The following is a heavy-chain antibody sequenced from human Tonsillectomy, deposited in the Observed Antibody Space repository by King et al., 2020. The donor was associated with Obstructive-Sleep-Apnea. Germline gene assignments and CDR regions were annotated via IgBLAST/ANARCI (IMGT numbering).Heavy chain of an antibody. D-gene: IGHD3-22*01. J-gene: IGHJ3*02. V-gene: IGHV3-48*04. CDR1: GFTFSSYS. Sequence: VQLVESGGGLVQPGGSLRLSCAASGFTFSSYSMNWVRQAPGKGLEWVSNISSSSSTIYYADSVKGRFTISRDNAKNSLYLQMNSLRAEDTAVYYCARERIAVVLDAFDIWGQGTMVTVSS. CDR3: ARERIAVVLDAFDI. CDR2: ISSSSSTI.